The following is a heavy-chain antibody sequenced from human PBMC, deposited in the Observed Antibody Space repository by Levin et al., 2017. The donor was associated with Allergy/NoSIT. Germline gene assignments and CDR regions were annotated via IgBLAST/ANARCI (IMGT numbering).Heavy chain of an antibody. J-gene: IGHJ3*01. D-gene: IGHD5-18*01. Sequence: LSLTCAASGVSVNSNYMTWVRQAPGKGLEWVSVLYAGGNTYYTDSVKGRFTISRDNSKKTLYLQMTSLRAEDTAMYYCSIYSYGSLDFWGQGTMVTVSS. CDR1: GVSVNSNY. V-gene: IGHV3-53*01. CDR2: LYAGGNT. CDR3: SIYSYGSLDF.